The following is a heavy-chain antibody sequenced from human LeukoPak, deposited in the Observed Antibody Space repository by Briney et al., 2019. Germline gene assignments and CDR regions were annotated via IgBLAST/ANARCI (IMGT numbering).Heavy chain of an antibody. J-gene: IGHJ3*02. Sequence: SETLSLTCTVSGGSISSSSYYWGWIRQPPGKGLEWIGSISYSGSTYYNPSLKSPVTISVDRSKNQFFLKLSSVTAADTAVYYCARTHGGAFPYDAFEIWGEGTMVTVS. CDR2: ISYSGST. CDR1: GGSISSSSYY. CDR3: ARTHGGAFPYDAFEI. V-gene: IGHV4-39*01. D-gene: IGHD3-16*01.